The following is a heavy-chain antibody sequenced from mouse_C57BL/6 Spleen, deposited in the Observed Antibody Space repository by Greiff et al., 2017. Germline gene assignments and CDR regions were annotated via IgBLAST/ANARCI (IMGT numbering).Heavy chain of an antibody. CDR1: GFTFSDYY. V-gene: IGHV5-16*01. J-gene: IGHJ1*03. CDR2: INYDGSST. Sequence: EVKLMESEGGLVQPGSSMKLSCTASGFTFSDYYMAWVRQVPEKGLEWVANINYDGSSTYYLDSLKSRFIISRDNAKNILYLQMSSLKSEDTATYYCARHPYFDVWGTGTTVTVSS. CDR3: ARHPYFDV.